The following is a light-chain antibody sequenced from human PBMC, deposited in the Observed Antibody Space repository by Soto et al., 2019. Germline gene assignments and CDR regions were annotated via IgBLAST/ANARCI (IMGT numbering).Light chain of an antibody. J-gene: IGLJ2*01. V-gene: IGLV2-11*01. Sequence: QSALTQPRSVSASPGQSVTISCTGTSSNVGGYNYVSWYQQNPGKAPKLMIYDATKRPSGVPESFSGSKSGNAASLTISGIQAEDEAYYYCCSYAASYTLVFGGGTKLTVL. CDR3: CSYAASYTLV. CDR1: SSNVGGYNY. CDR2: DAT.